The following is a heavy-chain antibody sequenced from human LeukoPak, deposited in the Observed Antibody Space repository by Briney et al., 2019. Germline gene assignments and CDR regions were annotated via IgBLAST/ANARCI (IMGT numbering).Heavy chain of an antibody. J-gene: IGHJ4*02. D-gene: IGHD3-3*01. Sequence: GRSLRLSCAASGFTFSSYGMHWVRQAPGKGLEWVAVIWYDGSNKYYADSVKGRFTISRDNSKNTLYLQMNSLRAEDTAVYYCATLTIFGVAPTDYWGQGTLVTVSS. CDR2: IWYDGSNK. CDR1: GFTFSSYG. CDR3: ATLTIFGVAPTDY. V-gene: IGHV3-33*01.